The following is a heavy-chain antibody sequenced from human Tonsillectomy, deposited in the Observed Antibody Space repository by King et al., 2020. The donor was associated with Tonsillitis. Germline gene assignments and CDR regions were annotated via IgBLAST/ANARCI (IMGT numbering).Heavy chain of an antibody. CDR1: GYSFTSYW. V-gene: IGHV5-51*01. D-gene: IGHD4-23*01. J-gene: IGHJ4*02. CDR2: IYPGDSDT. CDR3: ARTPFRDYGGNPWGFDY. Sequence: QLVQSGAEVKKPGESLKISCMGSGYSFTSYWIGWVRQMPGKGLEWMGIIYPGDSDTSYSPSFQGQVTISADKSISTAYLQWSSLKASDTAMYFCARTPFRDYGGNPWGFDYWGQGTLVTVSS.